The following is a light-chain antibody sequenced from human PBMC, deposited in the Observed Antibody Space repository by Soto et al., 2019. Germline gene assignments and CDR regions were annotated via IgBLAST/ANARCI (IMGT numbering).Light chain of an antibody. J-gene: IGKJ4*01. Sequence: EIVMAQSPATLSVSPGERATLSCRASQSVSSNLAWYQQKPGQAPRLLIYGTSTRATGIPARFSGSGSGTEFTLSVSRLQSEDFAVYYCQEYNTWRLACGGGTKVEIK. CDR1: QSVSSN. V-gene: IGKV3-15*01. CDR2: GTS. CDR3: QEYNTWRLA.